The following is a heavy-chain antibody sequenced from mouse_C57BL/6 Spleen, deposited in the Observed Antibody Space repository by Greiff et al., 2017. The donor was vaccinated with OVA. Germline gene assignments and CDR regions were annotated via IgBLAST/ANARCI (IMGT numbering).Heavy chain of an antibody. D-gene: IGHD2-4*01. J-gene: IGHJ3*01. CDR3: TRGDDYDGWFAY. Sequence: LVESGAELVKPGASVKLSCTASGFNIKDYYMQWVKQRTEQGLEWIGRIDPEDGKTKYAPKFQGKATITADTSSNTAYLQLSSLTSEDTAVYYCTRGDDYDGWFAYWGQGTLVTVSA. V-gene: IGHV14-2*01. CDR2: IDPEDGKT. CDR1: GFNIKDYY.